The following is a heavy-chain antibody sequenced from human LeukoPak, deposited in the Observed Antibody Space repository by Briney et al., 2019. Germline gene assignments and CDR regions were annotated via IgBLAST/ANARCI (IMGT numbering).Heavy chain of an antibody. CDR3: AKDMRPGHLQSDYYGMDV. D-gene: IGHD4-4*01. CDR1: GFTFDDYG. V-gene: IGHV3-20*04. J-gene: IGHJ6*02. CDR2: INWNGGST. Sequence: PGGSLRLSCAASGFTFDDYGMSWVRQAPGKGLEWVSGINWNGGSTGYADSVKGRFTISRDNAKNSLYLQMNSLRAEDTALYYCAKDMRPGHLQSDYYGMDVWGQGTTVTVSS.